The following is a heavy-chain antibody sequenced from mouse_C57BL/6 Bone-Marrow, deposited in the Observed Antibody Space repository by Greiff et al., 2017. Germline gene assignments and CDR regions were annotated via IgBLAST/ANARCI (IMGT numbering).Heavy chain of an antibody. Sequence: EVKVVESGPELVKPGASVKMSCKASGYTFTDYNMHWVKQSHGKSLEWIGYINPNNGGTSYNQKFKGKATLTVNKSSSTAYMELRSLTSEDSAVYYCARGPYYYALYYFDYWGQGTTLTVSS. V-gene: IGHV1-22*01. D-gene: IGHD1-1*01. CDR1: GYTFTDYN. CDR2: INPNNGGT. CDR3: ARGPYYYALYYFDY. J-gene: IGHJ2*01.